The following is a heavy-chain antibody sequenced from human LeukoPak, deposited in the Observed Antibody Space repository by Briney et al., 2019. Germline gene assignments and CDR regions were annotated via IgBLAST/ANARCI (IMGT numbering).Heavy chain of an antibody. J-gene: IGHJ4*02. D-gene: IGHD3-10*01. CDR1: GYTFTSYD. CDR2: INTNTGNP. Sequence: GASVKVSCKASGYTFTSYDINWVRQATGQGLEWMGWINTNTGNPTYAQGFTGRFVFSLDTSVSTAYLQISSLKAEDTAVYYCARVFAMVRGAPFDYWGQGTLVTVSS. V-gene: IGHV7-4-1*02. CDR3: ARVFAMVRGAPFDY.